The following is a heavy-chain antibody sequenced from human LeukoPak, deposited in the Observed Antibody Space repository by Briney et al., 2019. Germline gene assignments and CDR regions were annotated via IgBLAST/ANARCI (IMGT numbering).Heavy chain of an antibody. J-gene: IGHJ6*03. Sequence: SETLSLTCTVSGGSISSSSYYWGWVRQPPGQGLEWIGRISYSGNTYYSPSLKSRVTMSVDTSKNHFSLRLTSVTAADTAVYYCARLTRSYYSDTSGYYPYYYMDVWGKGTMVTVTS. D-gene: IGHD3-22*01. CDR2: ISYSGNT. V-gene: IGHV4-39*02. CDR1: GGSISSSSYY. CDR3: ARLTRSYYSDTSGYYPYYYMDV.